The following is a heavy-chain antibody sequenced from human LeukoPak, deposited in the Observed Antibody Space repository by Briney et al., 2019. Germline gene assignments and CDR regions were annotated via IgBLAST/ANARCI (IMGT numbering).Heavy chain of an antibody. CDR3: ARGAGRSGSDY. Sequence: PGGSLRLSCAASGFSFSDHYMTWVRQAPGKGLEWLSYISGSGSDIDYAGSVKGRFTISRDNAKNSLYLQMNILGAEDTAVYYCARGAGRSGSDYWGQGTLVTVSS. J-gene: IGHJ4*02. CDR2: ISGSGSDI. V-gene: IGHV3-11*01. D-gene: IGHD6-19*01. CDR1: GFSFSDHY.